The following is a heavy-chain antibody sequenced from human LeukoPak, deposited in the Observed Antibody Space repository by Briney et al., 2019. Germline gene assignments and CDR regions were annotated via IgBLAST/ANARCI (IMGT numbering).Heavy chain of an antibody. D-gene: IGHD1-14*01. CDR2: ISYDGGRK. CDR1: GFTFSSSG. V-gene: IGHV3-30*18. Sequence: GRSLRLSCAASGFTFSSSGMHWVRQAPGKGLAGVSFISYDGGRKYYADSVKGRFTISRDNSKDTLYLQMNSLTADDTAVYYCAKDRSTTWAFDYWGPGTLVTVSS. CDR3: AKDRSTTWAFDY. J-gene: IGHJ4*02.